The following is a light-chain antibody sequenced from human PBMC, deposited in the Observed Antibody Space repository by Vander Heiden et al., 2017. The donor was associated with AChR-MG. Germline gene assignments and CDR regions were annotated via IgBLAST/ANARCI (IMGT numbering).Light chain of an antibody. J-gene: IGLJ2*01. CDR2: LNRDGSH. CDR1: SGHSSYS. CDR3: QTWGSGMS. V-gene: IGLV4-69*01. Sequence: QLVLTQSPSASASLGASVNLTCTLSSGHSSYSIACHQQQPEKGPRFLMKLNRDGSHTRGDGIPDRFSGSSSGTERYLTIASLQSDDEADYYCQTWGSGMSFGGGTKLTVL.